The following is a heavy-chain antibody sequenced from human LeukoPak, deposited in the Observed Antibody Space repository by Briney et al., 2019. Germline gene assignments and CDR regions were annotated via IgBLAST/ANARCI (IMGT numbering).Heavy chain of an antibody. V-gene: IGHV1-69*13. Sequence: ASVKVSCKASGGTFSSYAISLVRQAPGQGLEWMGGIIPIFGTANYAQKFQGRVTITADESTSTAYMELSSLRSEGTAVYYCARLGYYDFWSALWWFDPWGQGTLVTVSS. J-gene: IGHJ5*02. D-gene: IGHD3-3*01. CDR1: GGTFSSYA. CDR3: ARLGYYDFWSALWWFDP. CDR2: IIPIFGTA.